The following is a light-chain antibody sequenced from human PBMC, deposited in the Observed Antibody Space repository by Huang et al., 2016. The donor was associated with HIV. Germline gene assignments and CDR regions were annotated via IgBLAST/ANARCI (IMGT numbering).Light chain of an antibody. Sequence: EILMTQSPATLSVSPGERAALSCRASQSIGTSLAWYQQKPGQTPSLIIYDASIRAAGIPARFSGSGSGTEFTLTVSSLQSEDFAFYYCQQYNDWPPYTFGQGTRLEI. CDR1: QSIGTS. CDR3: QQYNDWPPYT. V-gene: IGKV3-15*01. J-gene: IGKJ2*01. CDR2: DAS.